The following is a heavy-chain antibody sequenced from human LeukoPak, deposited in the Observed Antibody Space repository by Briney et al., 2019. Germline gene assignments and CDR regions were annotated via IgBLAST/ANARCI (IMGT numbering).Heavy chain of an antibody. Sequence: SVKVSCKASGGTFSSYAISWVRQAPGQGLEWMGGIIPIFGTANYAQKFQGRVTITTDESTRTAYMELSSLRSEDTAVYYCARDPRYCSSTSCYRSWFDPWGQGTLVTVSS. D-gene: IGHD2-2*01. J-gene: IGHJ5*02. CDR1: GGTFSSYA. CDR3: ARDPRYCSSTSCYRSWFDP. CDR2: IIPIFGTA. V-gene: IGHV1-69*05.